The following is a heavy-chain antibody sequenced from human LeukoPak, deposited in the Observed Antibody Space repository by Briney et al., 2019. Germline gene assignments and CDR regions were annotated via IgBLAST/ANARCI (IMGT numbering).Heavy chain of an antibody. D-gene: IGHD3-10*01. CDR3: ARDSWAYYYGSGSYSSFDY. J-gene: IGHJ4*02. CDR1: GFTFSSYW. V-gene: IGHV3-7*01. Sequence: GGSLRLSCAASGFTFSSYWMSWVRQAPGKGLEWVANIKQDGSEKYYVDSVKGRFTISRDNAENSPYLQMNSLRAEDTAVYYCARDSWAYYYGSGSYSSFDYWGQGTLVTVSS. CDR2: IKQDGSEK.